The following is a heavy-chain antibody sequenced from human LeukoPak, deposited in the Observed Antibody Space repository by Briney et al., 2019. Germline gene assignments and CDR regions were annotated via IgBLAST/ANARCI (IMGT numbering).Heavy chain of an antibody. Sequence: GASVKVSCKASGYTFTSYGISWVRQAPGQGLEWMGWISAYNGNTNYAQKLQGRVTMTTDTSTSTAYMELRSLRSDDTAVYYCARETRPIWSGYSPRWDYWGQGTLVTVSS. D-gene: IGHD3-3*01. V-gene: IGHV1-18*01. CDR2: ISAYNGNT. CDR3: ARETRPIWSGYSPRWDY. J-gene: IGHJ4*02. CDR1: GYTFTSYG.